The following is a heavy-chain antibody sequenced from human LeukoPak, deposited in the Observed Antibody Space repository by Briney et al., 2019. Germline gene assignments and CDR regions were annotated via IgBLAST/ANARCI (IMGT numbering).Heavy chain of an antibody. Sequence: GGSLRLSCAASGFTFSSFPMTWVRQAPGKELEWVSSISGSGGSRDYADSVRGRFTISRDNSRNTLYLQMTSLRAEDTAVYYCAKDLVTGSLDYWGQGTLVTVSS. J-gene: IGHJ4*02. V-gene: IGHV3-23*01. CDR1: GFTFSSFP. CDR3: AKDLVTGSLDY. CDR2: ISGSGGSR. D-gene: IGHD3-10*01.